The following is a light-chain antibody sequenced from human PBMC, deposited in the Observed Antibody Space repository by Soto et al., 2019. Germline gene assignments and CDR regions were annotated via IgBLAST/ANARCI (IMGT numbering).Light chain of an antibody. Sequence: DIQMTQSPSSLSAYVGDRVTITCRASQSISNYLNWYQQKPGKAPNLLIYTTSSLETGVPSRFSGSGSGTDFTLTISSLQPEDFAVYYCQQRSNWPITFGQGTRLEI. CDR2: TTS. CDR3: QQRSNWPIT. CDR1: QSISNY. V-gene: IGKV1-39*01. J-gene: IGKJ5*01.